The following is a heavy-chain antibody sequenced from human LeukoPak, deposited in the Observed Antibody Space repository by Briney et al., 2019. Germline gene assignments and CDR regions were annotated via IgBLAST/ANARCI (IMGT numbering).Heavy chain of an antibody. CDR2: ISGSGGST. D-gene: IGHD1-26*01. CDR1: GFTFSSYA. J-gene: IGHJ4*02. V-gene: IGHV3-23*01. CDR3: AKESLFYSGSYGGHRSFDY. Sequence: PGGSLRLSCAASGFTFSSYAMSWVRQAPGKGQEWVSAISGSGGSTCYADSVKGRFTISRDNSKNTLYLQMNSLRAEDTAVYYCAKESLFYSGSYGGHRSFDYWGQGTLVTVSS.